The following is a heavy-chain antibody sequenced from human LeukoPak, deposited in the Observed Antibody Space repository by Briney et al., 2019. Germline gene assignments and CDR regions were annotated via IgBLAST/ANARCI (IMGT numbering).Heavy chain of an antibody. Sequence: ASVKVSCKASGYTFTGYYMHWVRQAPGQGLEWMGWINPNSGGTNYAQKFQGRVTMTRDTSISTAYMELSRLRSDDTAVYYCAREGDIVVVVAATSGEWFDPWGQGTLVTVSS. CDR2: INPNSGGT. CDR3: AREGDIVVVVAATSGEWFDP. CDR1: GYTFTGYY. V-gene: IGHV1-2*02. D-gene: IGHD2-15*01. J-gene: IGHJ5*02.